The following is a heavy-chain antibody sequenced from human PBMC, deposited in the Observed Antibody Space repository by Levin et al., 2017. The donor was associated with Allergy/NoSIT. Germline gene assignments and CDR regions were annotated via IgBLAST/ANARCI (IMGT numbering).Heavy chain of an antibody. Sequence: SLLLSFSSSVFPFLRPSLSWVRQAPGKGLEWVSVIYSGGSTYDADSVKGRFTISRDNSKNTLYLQMNSLRAEDTAVYYCARDGLVSSGYWVTEDVWGQGTTVTVSS. CDR2: IYSGGST. V-gene: IGHV3-66*01. J-gene: IGHJ6*02. D-gene: IGHD3-22*01. CDR3: ARDGLVSSGYWVTEDV. CDR1: VFPFLRPS.